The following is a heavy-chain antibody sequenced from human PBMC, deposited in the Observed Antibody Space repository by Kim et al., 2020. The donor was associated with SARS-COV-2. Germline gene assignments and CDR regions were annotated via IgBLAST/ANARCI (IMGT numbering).Heavy chain of an antibody. D-gene: IGHD6-19*01. CDR2: ISGDGGST. J-gene: IGHJ2*01. CDR1: GFTFDDYA. CDR3: AKVPQWLVGVWYFDL. Sequence: GGSLRLSYAASGFTFDDYAMHWVRQAPGKGLEWVSLISGDGGSTYYADSVKGRFTISRDNSKNSLYLQMNSLRTEDTALYYCAKVPQWLVGVWYFDLWGRGTLVTVSS. V-gene: IGHV3-43*02.